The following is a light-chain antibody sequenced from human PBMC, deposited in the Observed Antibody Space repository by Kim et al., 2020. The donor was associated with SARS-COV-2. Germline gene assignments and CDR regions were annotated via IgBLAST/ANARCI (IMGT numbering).Light chain of an antibody. V-gene: IGLV4-69*01. CDR3: QTWGTGIG. CDR2: LNSDGSH. CDR1: SGHSSYA. J-gene: IGLJ3*02. Sequence: GASVKLTCTLSSGHSSYALAWHQQQPEKGPRYLMKLNSDGSHSKGEGIPDRFSGSSSGAERYLTISSLQSEDEADYYCQTWGTGIGFGGGTQLTVL.